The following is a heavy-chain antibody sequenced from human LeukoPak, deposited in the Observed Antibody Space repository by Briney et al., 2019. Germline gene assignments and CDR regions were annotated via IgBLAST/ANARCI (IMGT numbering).Heavy chain of an antibody. V-gene: IGHV3-30*02. CDR1: GFTFSSYG. CDR3: AKPGGGLSIGY. D-gene: IGHD6-25*01. Sequence: GGSLRLSCAASGFTFSSYGMHWVRQAPDKGLEWVAFVWYDETNKYYADSVKGRFTISRDNSKNTLYLQMNSLRADDTAVYYCAKPGGGLSIGYWGQGTPVTVFS. J-gene: IGHJ4*02. CDR2: VWYDETNK.